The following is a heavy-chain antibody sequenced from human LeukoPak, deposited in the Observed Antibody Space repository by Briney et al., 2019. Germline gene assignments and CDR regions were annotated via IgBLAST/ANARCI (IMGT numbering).Heavy chain of an antibody. CDR2: ISSTGSTI. Sequence: GGSLRLSCAASGFTFSSYEMNWVRQAPGKGLEWVSYISSTGSTIYYADSVKGRFTISRDNAKNSLYLQMNSLRAEDTAVYYCASRGSQSGYFLWFDPWGQGTLVTVSS. V-gene: IGHV3-48*03. CDR1: GFTFSSYE. D-gene: IGHD3-3*01. J-gene: IGHJ5*02. CDR3: ASRGSQSGYFLWFDP.